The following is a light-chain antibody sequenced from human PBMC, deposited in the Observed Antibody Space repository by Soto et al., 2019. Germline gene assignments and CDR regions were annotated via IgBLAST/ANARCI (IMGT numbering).Light chain of an antibody. Sequence: EIVLTHAPVTLSFSPGDRATLSFRAIHSIASHLAWYQQKPVQAPRLLIHDASSRATGIPARFSGSGSGTDFTLTISSIEPEDFAVYYCQQRNNWPPSITFGPGTRLEIK. CDR1: HSIASH. V-gene: IGKV3-11*01. CDR3: QQRNNWPPSIT. J-gene: IGKJ5*01. CDR2: DAS.